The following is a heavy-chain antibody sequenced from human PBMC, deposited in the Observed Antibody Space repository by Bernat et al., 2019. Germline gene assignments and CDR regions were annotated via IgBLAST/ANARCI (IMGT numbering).Heavy chain of an antibody. D-gene: IGHD6-13*01. J-gene: IGHJ6*02. CDR1: GLTFSSHW. Sequence: EVQLVESGGTLVQPGGSLRLSCAASGLTFSSHWMHWVRQAPGEGLVWVSRINSDGSNTNYADSVKGRFTISRDNAKNTLYLQMNSLRAEDTAVYYCAGSLGRGSWSIVRYYYYGMDVWGQGTTVTVSS. CDR2: INSDGSNT. V-gene: IGHV3-74*01. CDR3: AGSLGRGSWSIVRYYYYGMDV.